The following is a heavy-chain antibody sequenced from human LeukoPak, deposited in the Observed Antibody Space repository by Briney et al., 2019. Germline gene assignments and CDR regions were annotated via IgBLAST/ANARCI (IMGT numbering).Heavy chain of an antibody. J-gene: IGHJ4*02. D-gene: IGHD3-16*01. Sequence: PGGSLRLSCAASGFTFSSYAMHWVRQAPGKGLEWVAVISYDGSNKYYADSVKGRFTISRDNSKNTLYLQMNSLRAEDTAVYYCAREPYYDYVWGSDYWGQGTLVTVSS. CDR2: ISYDGSNK. V-gene: IGHV3-30-3*01. CDR1: GFTFSSYA. CDR3: AREPYYDYVWGSDY.